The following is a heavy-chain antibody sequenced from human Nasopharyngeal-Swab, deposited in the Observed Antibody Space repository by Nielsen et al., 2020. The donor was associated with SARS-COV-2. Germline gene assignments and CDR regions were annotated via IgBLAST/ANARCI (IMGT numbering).Heavy chain of an antibody. Sequence: SCAASGFTFSSYGMHWVRQAPGKGLEWVAVIWYDGSNKYYADSVKGRFTISRDNSKNTLYLQMNSLRAEDTAVYYCAREEMVGQWLERGYWGQGTLVTVSS. D-gene: IGHD6-19*01. J-gene: IGHJ4*02. V-gene: IGHV3-33*01. CDR3: AREEMVGQWLERGY. CDR2: IWYDGSNK. CDR1: GFTFSSYG.